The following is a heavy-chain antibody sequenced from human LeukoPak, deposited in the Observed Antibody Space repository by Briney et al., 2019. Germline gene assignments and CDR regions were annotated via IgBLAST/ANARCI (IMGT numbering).Heavy chain of an antibody. D-gene: IGHD3-10*01. CDR3: ARRGRKSYYYGSGSYYPFYY. CDR2: IYYSGST. Sequence: SETLSLTCTVSGGSISSSSYYWSWIRQPPGKGLEWIGYIYYSGSTNYNPSLKSRVTISVDTSKNQFSLKLSSVTAADTAVYYCARRGRKSYYYGSGSYYPFYYWGQGTLVTVSS. CDR1: GGSISSSSYY. J-gene: IGHJ4*02. V-gene: IGHV4-61*05.